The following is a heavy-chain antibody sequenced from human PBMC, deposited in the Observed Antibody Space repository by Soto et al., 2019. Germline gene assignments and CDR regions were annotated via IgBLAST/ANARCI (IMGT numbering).Heavy chain of an antibody. CDR3: SRIQLGYDSFDI. CDR1: GFTFSRYS. V-gene: IGHV3-21*01. CDR2: ICSSSSCI. Sequence: GGSLRVSCAASGFTFSRYSMNWFRQVAGKGVEWVSSICSSSSCIYYAESVKGRYTISRDNAKYLLYLQINSVRTDVTAVYYCSRIQLGYDSFDIWGKATMVTLSS. D-gene: IGHD6-6*01. J-gene: IGHJ3*02.